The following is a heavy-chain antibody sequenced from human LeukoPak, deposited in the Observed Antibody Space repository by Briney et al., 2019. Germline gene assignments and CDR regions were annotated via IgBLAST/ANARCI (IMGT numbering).Heavy chain of an antibody. CDR1: GYSMSSGYY. CDR3: AAVRANYYYYYMDV. CDR2: MYHTGST. D-gene: IGHD3-10*01. V-gene: IGHV4-38-2*02. J-gene: IGHJ6*03. Sequence: SETLSLTCTVSGYSMSSGYYWGWIRQPPERGLEWIGSMYHTGSTYYNPSLKSRVTISVDTSKNQFYLKLSSVTAADTAVYYCAAVRANYYYYYMDVWGKGTTVTVSS.